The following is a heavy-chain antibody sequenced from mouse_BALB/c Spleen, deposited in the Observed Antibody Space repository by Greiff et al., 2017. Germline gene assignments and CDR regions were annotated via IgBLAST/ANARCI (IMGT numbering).Heavy chain of an antibody. J-gene: IGHJ4*01. CDR3: ARYGNYVGDYAMDY. V-gene: IGHV14-3*02. CDR1: GFNIKDTY. Sequence: VQLQESGAELVKPGASVKLSCTASGFNIKDTYMHWVKQRPEQGLEWIGRIDPANGNTKYDPKFQGKATITADTSSNTAYLQLSSLTSEDTAVYYCARYGNYVGDYAMDYWGQGTSVTVSS. D-gene: IGHD2-1*01. CDR2: IDPANGNT.